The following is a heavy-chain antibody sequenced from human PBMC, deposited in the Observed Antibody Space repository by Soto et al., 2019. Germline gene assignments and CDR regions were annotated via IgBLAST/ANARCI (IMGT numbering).Heavy chain of an antibody. CDR3: ARDFNYLGIVGPTPLDY. V-gene: IGHV3-30-3*01. Sequence: PVGSLRLSCAASGFIFITYAMHWVRQAPGKGLEWVAVISYDGSKKHYADSVKGRSTISRDNSKNTLYLQQNSLRVEDTAVYYCARDFNYLGIVGPTPLDYWSQGTLVTVSS. CDR2: ISYDGSKK. CDR1: GFIFITYA. J-gene: IGHJ4*02. D-gene: IGHD1-26*01.